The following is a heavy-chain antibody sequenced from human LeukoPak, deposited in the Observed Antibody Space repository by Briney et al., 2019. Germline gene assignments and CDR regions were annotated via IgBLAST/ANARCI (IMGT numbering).Heavy chain of an antibody. Sequence: SQTLSLTCTVSGGSVSSGGYYWSWIRQHPGKGLEWIGYIYYSGSTYYNPSLKSRVTTSVDTSKNQFSLKLSSVTAADTAVYYCAREVYGEIGSWGQGTLVTVSS. CDR2: IYYSGST. CDR1: GGSVSSGGYY. J-gene: IGHJ4*02. CDR3: AREVYGEIGS. D-gene: IGHD4-17*01. V-gene: IGHV4-31*03.